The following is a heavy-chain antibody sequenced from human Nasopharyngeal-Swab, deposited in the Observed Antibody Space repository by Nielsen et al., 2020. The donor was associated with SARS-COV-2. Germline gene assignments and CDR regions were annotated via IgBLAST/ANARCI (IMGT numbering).Heavy chain of an antibody. CDR3: ARPIAVAGGYYYGMDV. Sequence: AAVKVSCKASGYSLTSHYMHWVRQAPGQGLEGMGIINPSGGSTSYAQKFQGRVTMTRDTSTSTAYMELRSLRSDDTAVYYCARPIAVAGGYYYGMDVWGQGTTVTVSS. V-gene: IGHV1-46*01. D-gene: IGHD6-19*01. J-gene: IGHJ6*02. CDR1: GYSLTSHY. CDR2: INPSGGST.